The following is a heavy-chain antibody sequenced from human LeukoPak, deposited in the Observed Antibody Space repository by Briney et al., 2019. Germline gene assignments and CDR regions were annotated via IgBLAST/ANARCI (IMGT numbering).Heavy chain of an antibody. D-gene: IGHD2-21*01. Sequence: PGGSLRLSCAASGFTFSNFWMSWVRQAPGKGLEWVANIKQDGSDKNYVDSVKGRFTISRDNAKNSLYREMDNLRAEDTAIYYCASGSEHNKSPYRPYDFWGRGLLVTVSS. J-gene: IGHJ4*02. CDR1: GFTFSNFW. V-gene: IGHV3-7*01. CDR2: IKQDGSDK. CDR3: ASGSEHNKSPYRPYDF.